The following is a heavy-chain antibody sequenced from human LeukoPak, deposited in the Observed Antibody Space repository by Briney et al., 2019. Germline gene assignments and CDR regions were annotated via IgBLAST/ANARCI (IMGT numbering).Heavy chain of an antibody. CDR2: IYYSGST. D-gene: IGHD6-6*01. CDR1: GGSISSYY. V-gene: IGHV4-39*01. Sequence: PSETLSLTCTVSGGSISSYYWGWIRQPPGKGLEWIGSIYYSGSTYYNPSLKSRVTISVDTSKNQFSLKLSSVTAADTAVYYCARIAARPYYYFDYWGQGTLVTVSS. J-gene: IGHJ4*02. CDR3: ARIAARPYYYFDY.